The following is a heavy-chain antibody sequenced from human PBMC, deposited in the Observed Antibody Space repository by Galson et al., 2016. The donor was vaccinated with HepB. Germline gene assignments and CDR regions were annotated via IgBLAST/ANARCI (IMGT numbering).Heavy chain of an antibody. Sequence: SETLSLTCTVSGGSVRSNSSYWTWIRQPPGKRLAWIGYIYYSGTTNYHPSLQTRVTILLDTSRNLFSLKLKSVTAADTAVYYCAGGERYSSRPIAPWGRGTLVTVSS. CDR3: AGGERYSSRPIAP. CDR2: IYYSGTT. CDR1: GGSVRSNSSY. V-gene: IGHV4-61*01. D-gene: IGHD1-14*01. J-gene: IGHJ5*02.